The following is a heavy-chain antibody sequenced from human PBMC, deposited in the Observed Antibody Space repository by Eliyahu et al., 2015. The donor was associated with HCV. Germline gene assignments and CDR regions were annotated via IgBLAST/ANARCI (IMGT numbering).Heavy chain of an antibody. CDR1: GFTFDDHA. V-gene: IGHV3-9*01. CDR3: ARDKSGGPPFYYFDY. Sequence: EVHLVESGGGLVQPGRSLRLSCAASGFTFDDHALHWVRQSPGGGLDWISGISWNXGFLGYADSVKGRFTISRDNVKNILFLEMNSLRPEDTGFYYCARDKSGGPPFYYFDYWGQGTLISVSS. J-gene: IGHJ4*02. CDR2: ISWNXGFL. D-gene: IGHD2-15*01.